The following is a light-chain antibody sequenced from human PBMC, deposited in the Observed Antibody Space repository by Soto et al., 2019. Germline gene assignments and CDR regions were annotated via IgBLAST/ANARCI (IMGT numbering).Light chain of an antibody. CDR3: QQYNSYRT. CDR2: KAS. J-gene: IGKJ1*01. V-gene: IGKV1-5*03. Sequence: DIEMTQSPSTLSASVGARVTITCRASQSISNWLAWHQQKPGKAPKLLIYKASTLESGVPSRFSGSGSGTEFTLTISSLQPDDFATYYCQQYNSYRTFGQGTKVDIK. CDR1: QSISNW.